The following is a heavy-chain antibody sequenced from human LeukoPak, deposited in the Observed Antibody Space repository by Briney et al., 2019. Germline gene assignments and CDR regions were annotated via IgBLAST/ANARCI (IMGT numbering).Heavy chain of an antibody. CDR3: ARTESADYYYYGMDV. J-gene: IGHJ6*02. CDR2: IYYSGST. Sequence: SETLSLTCTVSGGSISSYYWSWIRQPPGKGLEWIGYIYYSGSTNYNPSLKSRVTISVDTSKNQFSLKPSSVTAADTAVYYCARTESADYYYYGMDVWGQGTTVNVSS. V-gene: IGHV4-59*01. CDR1: GGSISSYY.